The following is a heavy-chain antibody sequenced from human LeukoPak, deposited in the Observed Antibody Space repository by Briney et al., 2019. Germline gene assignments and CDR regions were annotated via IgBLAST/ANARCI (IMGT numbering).Heavy chain of an antibody. CDR3: ARGGLPVALDK. Sequence: PGGSLRLSCAASGFTFNRHWMTWVRQAPGKGLEWIANVNPDMSEKNYVESVKGRFTISRDKVKNSLYLQMNSLRGDDTAVYYCARGGLPVALDKWGQGTLVTVSS. CDR2: VNPDMSEK. V-gene: IGHV3-7*01. CDR1: GFTFNRHW. D-gene: IGHD2-2*01. J-gene: IGHJ4*02.